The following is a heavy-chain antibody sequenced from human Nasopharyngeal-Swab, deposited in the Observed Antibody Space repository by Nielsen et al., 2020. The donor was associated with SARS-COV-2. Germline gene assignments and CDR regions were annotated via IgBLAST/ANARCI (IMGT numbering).Heavy chain of an antibody. Sequence: SETLSLTCTVSGGSISSYYWSWIRQPPGKGLEWIGYIYYSGSTNYNPSLKSRVTISVDTSKNQFSLKLSSVTAADTAVYYCARHKGAGARSSGPYYYGMDVWGQGTTVTVSS. V-gene: IGHV4-59*08. CDR1: GGSISSYY. CDR3: ARHKGAGARSSGPYYYGMDV. CDR2: IYYSGST. J-gene: IGHJ6*02. D-gene: IGHD1-26*01.